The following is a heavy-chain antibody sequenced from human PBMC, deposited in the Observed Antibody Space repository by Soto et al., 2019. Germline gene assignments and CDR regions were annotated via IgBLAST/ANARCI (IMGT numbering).Heavy chain of an antibody. J-gene: IGHJ4*02. CDR1: GFSVSSNY. CDR2: IYSGGST. CDR3: ARVGYYDSSGPFDY. V-gene: IGHV3-53*01. D-gene: IGHD3-22*01. Sequence: GGSLRLSCAASGFSVSSNYMSWVRQAPGKGLEWVSVIYSGGSTYYADSVKGRFAISRDNSKNTLYLQMNSLRAEDTAVYYCARVGYYDSSGPFDYWGQGTLVTVSS.